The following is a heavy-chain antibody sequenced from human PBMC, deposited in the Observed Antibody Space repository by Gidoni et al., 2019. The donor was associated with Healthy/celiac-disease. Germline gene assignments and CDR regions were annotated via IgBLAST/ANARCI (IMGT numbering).Heavy chain of an antibody. CDR2: INPPCGST. V-gene: IGHV1-46*01. D-gene: IGHD5-18*01. J-gene: IGHJ4*02. CDR1: GYTFTRSY. CDR3: ARGGRIQLWSQSFDY. Sequence: QVQLVQSGAEVKKPGASVKVSCKASGYTFTRSYMPWVRQAPGQGLEWMGIINPPCGSTSYAQKCQGRVTMTRDTSTSTVYMELSSLRSEDTAVYYCARGGRIQLWSQSFDYWGQGTLVTVSS.